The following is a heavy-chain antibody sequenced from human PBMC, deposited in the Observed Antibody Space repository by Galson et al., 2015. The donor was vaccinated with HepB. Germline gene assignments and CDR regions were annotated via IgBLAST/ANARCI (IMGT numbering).Heavy chain of an antibody. CDR1: GFTFSSYA. J-gene: IGHJ5*02. Sequence: SLRLSCAASGFTFSSYALTWVRQAPGKGLEWVSSITGSGDGTYYADSVRGRSAISRDNSKNTLFLHVHSLTAEDTAVYYCAKGRASGKVDWFDPWGQGALVTVSS. CDR2: ITGSGDGT. V-gene: IGHV3-23*01. CDR3: AKGRASGKVDWFDP. D-gene: IGHD3-10*01.